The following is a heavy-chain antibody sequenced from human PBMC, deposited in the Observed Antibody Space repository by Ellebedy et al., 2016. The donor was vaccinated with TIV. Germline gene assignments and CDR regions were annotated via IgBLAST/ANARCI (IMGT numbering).Heavy chain of an antibody. CDR2: ISWNSDTI. CDR1: GFTFDDYA. D-gene: IGHD2-2*03. Sequence: GGSLRLSCAASGFTFDDYAMHWVRQAPGKGLEWVSVISWNSDTIGYADSVKGRFTVSRDNAKSSLYLQMNSLRAEDTALYYCTNGYCGTPSCLANFWGQGTLVTVSS. V-gene: IGHV3-9*01. CDR3: TNGYCGTPSCLANF. J-gene: IGHJ4*02.